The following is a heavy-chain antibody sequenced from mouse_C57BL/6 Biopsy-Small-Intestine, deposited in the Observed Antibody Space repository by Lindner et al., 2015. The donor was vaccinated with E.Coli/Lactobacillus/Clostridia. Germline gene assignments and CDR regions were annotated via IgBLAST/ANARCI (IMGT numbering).Heavy chain of an antibody. V-gene: IGHV10-1*01. Sequence: VQLQESGGGLVQPKGSLKLSCAASGFSFNIYAVNWVRQAPGKGLEWVARIRSKSNNYATYYDDSVKDRFTISRDDSESMLYLQMNNLKIEDTAMYYCVRGLWYFDYWGQGTTLTVSS. CDR2: IRSKSNNYAT. D-gene: IGHD1-1*02. CDR1: GFSFNIYA. CDR3: VRGLWYFDY. J-gene: IGHJ2*01.